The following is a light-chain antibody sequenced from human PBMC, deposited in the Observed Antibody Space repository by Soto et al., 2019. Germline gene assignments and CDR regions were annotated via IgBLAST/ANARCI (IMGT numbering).Light chain of an antibody. Sequence: ESVLTQFPGTLSLYTGERATLSCRASQSVSSSYLAWYQQKPGQAPRLLIYGASSRATGIPDRFSGSGSGTDFTLTISRLEPEDFAVYYCQQYGSSRGLTFGGGTKVDIK. CDR1: QSVSSSY. CDR2: GAS. J-gene: IGKJ4*01. V-gene: IGKV3-20*01. CDR3: QQYGSSRGLT.